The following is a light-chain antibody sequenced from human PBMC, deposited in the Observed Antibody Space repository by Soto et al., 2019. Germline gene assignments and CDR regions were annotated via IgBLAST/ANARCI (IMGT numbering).Light chain of an antibody. J-gene: IGKJ4*01. CDR1: QSITTF. Sequence: DIQITQSPSTLSASIGDRVTITCRASQSITTFLAWYQQKPGKAPQILIYDASKLEPGVPSRLSGGGSGTEFTLTISSLQPDDFATYYCQQYSTYPLTFGGGTKVDI. CDR3: QQYSTYPLT. CDR2: DAS. V-gene: IGKV1-5*01.